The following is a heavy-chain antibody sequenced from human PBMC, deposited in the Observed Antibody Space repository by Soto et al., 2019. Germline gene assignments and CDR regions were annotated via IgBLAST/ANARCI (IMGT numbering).Heavy chain of an antibody. D-gene: IGHD3-10*01. Sequence: QVQLVQCGAEVRQPGASVKVSCKASGYSFTTYGMSWVRQAPGQGLEYMGWINGYGHGAKYVQRFQGRFSMTTDTSTNTVYMDLRSLTSDDTVVYYCVRDLNGDFYYWGQGTVVIVSP. CDR3: VRDLNGDFYY. CDR2: INGYGHGA. CDR1: GYSFTTYG. J-gene: IGHJ4*02. V-gene: IGHV1-18*01.